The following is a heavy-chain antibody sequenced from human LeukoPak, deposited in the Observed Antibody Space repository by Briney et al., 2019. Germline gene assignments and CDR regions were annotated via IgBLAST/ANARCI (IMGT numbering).Heavy chain of an antibody. D-gene: IGHD1-26*01. CDR3: ARVGRGGMAYFDY. CDR1: GFNFIDYT. CDR2: ITSTGRYI. Sequence: GGSLRLSCAASGFNFIDYTMNWVRQAPGKGLEWVSSITSTGRYIFYADSLKGRFTISRDNAKKSLYLQMNSLRAEDTAVYDCARVGRGGMAYFDYWGRGTQVTVSS. J-gene: IGHJ4*02. V-gene: IGHV3-21*01.